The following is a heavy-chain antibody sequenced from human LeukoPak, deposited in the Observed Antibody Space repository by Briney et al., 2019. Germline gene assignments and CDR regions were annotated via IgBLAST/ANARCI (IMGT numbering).Heavy chain of an antibody. CDR1: GYNFIDYY. J-gene: IGHJ3*02. D-gene: IGHD3-22*01. CDR2: INPNSGGS. Sequence: ASVKVSCKASGYNFIDYYMHWVRQAPGQGLEWMGWINPNSGGSKNTQKFQGRVTMTRDTSGSTAYMELTMLTSDDTAVYYCAREYYYDSSGYYPPHAFDIWGQGTMVTVSS. CDR3: AREYYYDSSGYYPPHAFDI. V-gene: IGHV1-2*02.